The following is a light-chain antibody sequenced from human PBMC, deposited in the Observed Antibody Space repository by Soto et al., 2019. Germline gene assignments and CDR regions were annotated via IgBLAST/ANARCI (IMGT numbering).Light chain of an antibody. CDR2: AAT. J-gene: IGKJ4*01. V-gene: IGKV1-9*01. CDR3: QQLDSYLSFT. Sequence: DIQLTQSPSFLFASVGDRVTITCRASQDVGQFLAWYQQKPGKAPKLLMYAATTLQSEVPARFRGGGSGTEFTLTITSLQPEDYATYYCQQLDSYLSFTFGGGTKVEIK. CDR1: QDVGQF.